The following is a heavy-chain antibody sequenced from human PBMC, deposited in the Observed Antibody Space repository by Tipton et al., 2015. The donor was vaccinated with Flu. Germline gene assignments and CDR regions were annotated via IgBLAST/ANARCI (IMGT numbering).Heavy chain of an antibody. CDR1: GFTFSNYW. J-gene: IGHJ4*02. Sequence: SLRLSCVASGFTFSNYWMHWVRQAPGKGLLWVSRIDSGGTDTGYADSVEGRFTMSRDNAKSTVFLEMNFLRGDDTAVYYCARGLSGPQQLTPAYWGQGTLVTVSS. V-gene: IGHV3-74*01. CDR3: ARGLSGPQQLTPAY. CDR2: IDSGGTDT. D-gene: IGHD1-1*01.